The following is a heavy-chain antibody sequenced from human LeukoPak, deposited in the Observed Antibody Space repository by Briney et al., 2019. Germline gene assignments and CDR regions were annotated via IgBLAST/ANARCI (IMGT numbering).Heavy chain of an antibody. D-gene: IGHD3-10*01. CDR2: ISGSGGST. J-gene: IGHJ4*02. CDR3: AKDTKSDSYYYGSGSPDY. V-gene: IGHV3-23*01. CDR1: GFTFSSYA. Sequence: PGGSLRLSCAASGFTFSSYAMSWVRQAPGKGLEWVSAISGSGGSTYYADSVKGRFTISRDNSKNTLYLQMNSLRAEDTAVYYCAKDTKSDSYYYGSGSPDYWGQETLVTVSS.